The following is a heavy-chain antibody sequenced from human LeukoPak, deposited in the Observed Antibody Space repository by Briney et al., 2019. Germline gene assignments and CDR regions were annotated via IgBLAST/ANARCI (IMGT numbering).Heavy chain of an antibody. V-gene: IGHV1-46*01. Sequence: GASVKVSCKASGYTFTSYYMHWVRQAPGQGLEWMGIINPSGGSTSYAQKFQGRVTMTRDTSISTAYMELSSLASEDTAVYYCARGRGGGYFDLWGRGTLVTVSS. J-gene: IGHJ2*01. D-gene: IGHD3-10*01. CDR2: INPSGGST. CDR1: GYTFTSYY. CDR3: ARGRGGGYFDL.